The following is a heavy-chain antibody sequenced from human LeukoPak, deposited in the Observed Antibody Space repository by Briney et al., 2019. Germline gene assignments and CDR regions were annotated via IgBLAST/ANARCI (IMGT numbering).Heavy chain of an antibody. V-gene: IGHV4-4*07. CDR1: GSSISSYY. Sequence: SETLSLTCTVSGSSISSYYWSWIRQPAGKGLEWIGRIYTSGSTNYNPSLKSRVTMSVDTSKNQFSLKLSSVTAADTAVYYCAREQSMVRRLTIYYYYMDDWGKGTTVTVSS. CDR2: IYTSGST. J-gene: IGHJ6*03. D-gene: IGHD3-10*01. CDR3: AREQSMVRRLTIYYYYMDD.